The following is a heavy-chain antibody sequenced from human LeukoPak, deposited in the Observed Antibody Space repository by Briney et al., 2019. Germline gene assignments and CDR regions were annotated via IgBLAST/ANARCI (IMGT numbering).Heavy chain of an antibody. Sequence: PGGSLRLSCVPSGFPFSRYGMHWVRQAPGKGLEWVAVISYDGTNKYYADSVNGRFTISRDNSKNTLYLQMNSLRAEDTAVYYCARDLSIAAAGTHNDYWGQGTLVTVSS. CDR1: GFPFSRYG. CDR2: ISYDGTNK. CDR3: ARDLSIAAAGTHNDY. J-gene: IGHJ4*02. D-gene: IGHD6-13*01. V-gene: IGHV3-30*03.